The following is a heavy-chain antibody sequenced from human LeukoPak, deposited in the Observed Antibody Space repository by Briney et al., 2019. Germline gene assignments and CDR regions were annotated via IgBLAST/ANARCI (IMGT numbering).Heavy chain of an antibody. CDR3: TRDGQRTGEMFDY. V-gene: IGHV3-30*14. CDR2: ISYDGTNK. D-gene: IGHD3-10*02. CDR1: GFTFSTYA. J-gene: IGHJ4*02. Sequence: QPGRSLSLSCAVSGFTFSTYAMHWVRLAPGKGLEWVAVISYDGTNKYCADSVKGRFTISRDISKSTVYLQMNSLTFEDTAVYYCTRDGQRTGEMFDYWGQGTLVTVSS.